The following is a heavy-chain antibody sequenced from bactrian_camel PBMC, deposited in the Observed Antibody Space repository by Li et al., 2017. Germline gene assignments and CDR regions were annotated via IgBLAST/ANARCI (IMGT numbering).Heavy chain of an antibody. D-gene: IGHD2*01. CDR2: IYTGGTDVGSA. CDR1: GYPIGFLGFC. V-gene: IGHV3S63*01. Sequence: QVQLVESGGGSVQAGGTLTLSCAASGYPIGFLGFCMGWFRQTPGKEREGVASIYTGGTDVGSAVYADSVQGRFTISHDNAKNTLLLQMNKLKPEDTAIYYCAAEDVSGGGYCYTDVNPDEYNYWGQGTQVTVS. J-gene: IGHJ4*01. CDR3: AAEDVSGGGYCYTDVNPDEYNY.